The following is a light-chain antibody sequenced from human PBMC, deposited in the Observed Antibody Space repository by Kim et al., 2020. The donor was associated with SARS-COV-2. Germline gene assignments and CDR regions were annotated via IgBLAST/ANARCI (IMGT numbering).Light chain of an antibody. J-gene: IGKJ2*01. CDR2: DAT. V-gene: IGKV1-39*01. CDR1: QDITTF. Sequence: DIQMTQSPSSLSASVGDSVAIACRASQDITTFLSWYQQTPGKAPKLLIYDATSVQSGVPPRFSGSGSGTDFTLTISDLQPDDFVTYYCQQTHTTPDTFGQGTKLEIK. CDR3: QQTHTTPDT.